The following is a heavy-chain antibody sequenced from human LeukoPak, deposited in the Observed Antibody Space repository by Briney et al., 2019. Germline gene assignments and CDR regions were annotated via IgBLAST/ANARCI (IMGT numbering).Heavy chain of an antibody. J-gene: IGHJ4*02. V-gene: IGHV1-18*01. CDR3: ARDGTSTDDY. Sequence: ASVKVSCKASGYTFSNFGISWVRQAPGQGLEWMGWISGNNDNPNYGQKFQGRLTVTTDSSTSTAYMELRNLRSDDTAVYYCARDGTSTDDYWGQGTLVSVSS. CDR2: ISGNNDNP. CDR1: GYTFSNFG. D-gene: IGHD2-2*01.